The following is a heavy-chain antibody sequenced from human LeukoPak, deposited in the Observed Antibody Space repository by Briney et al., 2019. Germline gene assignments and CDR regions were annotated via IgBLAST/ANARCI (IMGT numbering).Heavy chain of an antibody. CDR1: FTVSSNY. Sequence: GGSLRLSCGFTVSSNYMSWVRQAPGKGLEWVSPTHSDGNTYYADSVKGRFTISRDNSENSLYLQMSTLRAEDTAVYYCARGESGIGAAFDIWGRGTMVTVSS. D-gene: IGHD3-16*01. CDR2: THSDGNT. CDR3: ARGESGIGAAFDI. J-gene: IGHJ3*02. V-gene: IGHV3-53*01.